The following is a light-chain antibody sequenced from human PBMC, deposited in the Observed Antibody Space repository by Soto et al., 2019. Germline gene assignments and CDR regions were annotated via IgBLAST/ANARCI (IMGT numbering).Light chain of an antibody. CDR3: SSYTSSSTPHVV. V-gene: IGLV2-14*01. J-gene: IGLJ2*01. Sequence: QSALTQPASVSGSPGQSITISCTGTSSDVGGYNYVSWYQQHPGKAPKLMIYDVSNRPSGVSNRFSGSKSGNTASLTISGLQAEDAADYYCSSYTSSSTPHVVFGGGTQLTVL. CDR2: DVS. CDR1: SSDVGGYNY.